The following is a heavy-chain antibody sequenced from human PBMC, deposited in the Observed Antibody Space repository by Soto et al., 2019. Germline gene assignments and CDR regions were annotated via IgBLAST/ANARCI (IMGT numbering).Heavy chain of an antibody. CDR3: ARVPSPFDYYYAMDV. CDR2: IFSSGTT. Sequence: PSETLSLTCTVSGDSISSGNKYWSWIRQAPGKGLEWIGYIFSSGTTYYNPSLKSRLTMSLDTSQNQFSLRLASVTDADSAVYYCARVPSPFDYYYAMDVCGQGTTGTVS. V-gene: IGHV4-30-4*01. CDR1: GDSISSGNKY. D-gene: IGHD3-16*01. J-gene: IGHJ6*02.